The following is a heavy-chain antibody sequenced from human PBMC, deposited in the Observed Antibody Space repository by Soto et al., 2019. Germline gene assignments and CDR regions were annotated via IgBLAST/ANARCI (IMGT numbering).Heavy chain of an antibody. CDR3: ARHSLALRKNNWFDP. J-gene: IGHJ5*02. D-gene: IGHD3-3*02. V-gene: IGHV4-39*01. CDR2: IFSLWSS. Sequence: SEALSLPWSGSGDSLNTRDHDLGRVRQPPGEGLEWIGSIFSLWSSYYNPSLKSRVTMSVDTSKNQFSLRLRSVTAADTALYFCARHSLALRKNNWFDPWGQGIMVT. CDR1: GDSLNTRDHD.